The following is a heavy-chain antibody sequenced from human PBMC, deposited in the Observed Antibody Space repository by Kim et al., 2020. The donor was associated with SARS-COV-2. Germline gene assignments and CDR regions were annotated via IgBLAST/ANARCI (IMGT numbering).Heavy chain of an antibody. Sequence: GGSLRLSCAASGFTVSSNYMSWVCQAPGKGLEWVSVIDSGGSTYYADSVKSRFTITRHNSKNTLYLQMNSLRAEDTAVYYCARAREGYCSGGSCYSYMGPVDGMDVWGHGTTVSVSS. V-gene: IGHV3-53*04. CDR2: IDSGGST. J-gene: IGHJ6*02. CDR1: GFTVSSNY. D-gene: IGHD2-15*01. CDR3: ARAREGYCSGGSCYSYMGPVDGMDV.